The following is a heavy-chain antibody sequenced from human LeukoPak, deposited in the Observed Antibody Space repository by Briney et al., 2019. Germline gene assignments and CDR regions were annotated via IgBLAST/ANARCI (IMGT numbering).Heavy chain of an antibody. V-gene: IGHV4-59*01. J-gene: IGHJ4*02. D-gene: IGHD5-18*01. Sequence: SETLSLTCTVSGGSISSYYWSWIRQPPGKGLEWIGYIYYSGSTNYNPSLKSRVTISVDTSKNQFSLKLSSVTAADTAVYYCARDLDEYSYGGFFDYWGQGTLVTVSS. CDR2: IYYSGST. CDR1: GGSISSYY. CDR3: ARDLDEYSYGGFFDY.